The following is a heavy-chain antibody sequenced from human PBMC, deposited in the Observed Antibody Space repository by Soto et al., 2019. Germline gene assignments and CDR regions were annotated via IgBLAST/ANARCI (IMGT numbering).Heavy chain of an antibody. CDR3: ARGGGRRPNIVVVPAAPRERTGFDP. D-gene: IGHD2-2*01. J-gene: IGHJ5*02. CDR1: GGSFSGYY. CDR2: INHSGST. V-gene: IGHV4-34*01. Sequence: QVQLQQWGAGLLKPSETLSLTCAVYGGSFSGYYWSWIRQPPGKGLEWIGEINHSGSTNYNPSLKSRVTISVDTSKNQFSLKLSSVTAAATAVDYCARGGGRRPNIVVVPAAPRERTGFDPWGQGTLVTVSS.